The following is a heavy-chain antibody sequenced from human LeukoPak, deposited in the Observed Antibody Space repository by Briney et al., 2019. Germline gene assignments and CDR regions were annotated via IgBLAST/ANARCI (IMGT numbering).Heavy chain of an antibody. J-gene: IGHJ4*02. D-gene: IGHD6-6*01. Sequence: ASVKVSCKASGYTFTSYGISWVRQAPGQGLEWMGWISAYNGNTNYAQKLQGRVTMTTDTSTSTAYMELRSLRSDDTAVYYCARDQGRYSSSSGSDYWGQGTLVTVSS. CDR3: ARDQGRYSSSSGSDY. V-gene: IGHV1-18*01. CDR2: ISAYNGNT. CDR1: GYTFTSYG.